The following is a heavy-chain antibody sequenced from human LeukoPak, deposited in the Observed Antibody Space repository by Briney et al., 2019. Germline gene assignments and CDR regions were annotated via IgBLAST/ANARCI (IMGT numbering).Heavy chain of an antibody. D-gene: IGHD3-16*01. CDR3: ALRILEAFDI. V-gene: IGHV3-23*01. J-gene: IGHJ3*02. CDR1: GFTFSNYA. Sequence: GGSLRLYCSASGFTFSNYAMHWVRQAPGKGLEWVSAISGSGGSTYYADSVKGRFTISRDNSKNTLYLQMNSLRAEDTAVYYCALRILEAFDIWGQGTMATVSS. CDR2: ISGSGGST.